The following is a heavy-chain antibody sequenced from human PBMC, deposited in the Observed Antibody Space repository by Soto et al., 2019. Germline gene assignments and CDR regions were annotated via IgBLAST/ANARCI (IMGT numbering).Heavy chain of an antibody. Sequence: SGPTLVNPTQTLTLTCTFSGFSLSTSGMRVSWIRQPPGKALEWLARIDWDDDKFYSTSLKTRLTISKDTSKNQVVLTMTNMDPVDTATYYCARSRIAVAGTALDYWCQGTLVTVSS. CDR2: IDWDDDK. D-gene: IGHD6-19*01. J-gene: IGHJ4*02. CDR1: GFSLSTSGMR. CDR3: ARSRIAVAGTALDY. V-gene: IGHV2-70*04.